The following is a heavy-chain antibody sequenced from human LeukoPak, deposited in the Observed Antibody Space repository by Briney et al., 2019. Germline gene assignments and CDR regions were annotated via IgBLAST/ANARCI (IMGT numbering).Heavy chain of an antibody. J-gene: IGHJ3*02. CDR3: EREGSSGWPLDAFDI. V-gene: IGHV3-7*01. D-gene: IGHD6-19*01. CDR1: GLTFSSYW. Sequence: PAGSLSLSCAAYGLTFSSYWMSWVRQAPGKGLEWVGNIKHGGSEKYYVDSVKGRFTISRDNAKKSLYLQMNSLRAEDKALYYCEREGSSGWPLDAFDIWGQGTMVNVSS. CDR2: IKHGGSEK.